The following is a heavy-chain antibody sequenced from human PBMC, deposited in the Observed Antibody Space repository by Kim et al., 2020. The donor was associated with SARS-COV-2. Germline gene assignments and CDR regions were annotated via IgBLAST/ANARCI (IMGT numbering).Heavy chain of an antibody. CDR1: GFTFRIYS. Sequence: GGSLRLSCAASGFTFRIYSMNWVRQASGRGLEWISYISYDSSNIYYADSVKGRFTISRDNAKGSLYLQMNSLSDEDTALYYCARDFPTMDYWCQGTLVSVSS. CDR2: ISYDSSNI. V-gene: IGHV3-48*02. J-gene: IGHJ4*02. CDR3: ARDFPTMDY.